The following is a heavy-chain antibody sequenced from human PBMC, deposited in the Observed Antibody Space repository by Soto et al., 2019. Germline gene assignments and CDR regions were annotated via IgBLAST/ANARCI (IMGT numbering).Heavy chain of an antibody. Sequence: QVQLVESGGGVVQPGRSLRLSCAASGFTFSSYAMHWVRQAPGKGLECVAVISYDGSNKYYADSVKGRFTISRDNSKNTLYLQMNSLRAEDTAVYYCARPSTAMAYYYYYYAMVVWGQGTTVTVSS. D-gene: IGHD5-18*01. CDR2: ISYDGSNK. CDR3: ARPSTAMAYYYYYYAMVV. V-gene: IGHV3-30-3*01. CDR1: GFTFSSYA. J-gene: IGHJ6*02.